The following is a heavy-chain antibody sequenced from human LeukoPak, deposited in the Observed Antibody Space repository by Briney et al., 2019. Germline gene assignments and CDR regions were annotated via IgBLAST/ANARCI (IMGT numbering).Heavy chain of an antibody. D-gene: IGHD1-26*01. J-gene: IGHJ4*02. CDR2: IWYDGSNK. CDR3: ARGNEGATMFDY. V-gene: IGHV3-33*01. CDR1: GFTFSSYG. Sequence: PGGSLRLSCAASGFTFSSYGMHWVRQAPGKGLEWVAVIWYDGSNKYYADSVKGRFTISRDNSKNTLYLQMNSLRAEDTAVYYCARGNEGATMFDYWGQGTLVTVSS.